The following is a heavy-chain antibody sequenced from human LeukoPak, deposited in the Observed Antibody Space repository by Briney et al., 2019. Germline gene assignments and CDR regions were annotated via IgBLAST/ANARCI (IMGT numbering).Heavy chain of an antibody. D-gene: IGHD6-13*01. J-gene: IGHJ4*02. CDR2: IIPIFGTA. CDR3: LCFGLGAHGAGTY. Sequence: GSSVKVSCKASGGTFSSYAISWVRQAPGQGLEWMGGIIPIFGTANYAQKFQGRVTITTDESTSTAYMVLSSLRSEDTAVYYCLCFGLGAHGAGTYWGQGTLVTVSS. V-gene: IGHV1-69*05. CDR1: GGTFSSYA.